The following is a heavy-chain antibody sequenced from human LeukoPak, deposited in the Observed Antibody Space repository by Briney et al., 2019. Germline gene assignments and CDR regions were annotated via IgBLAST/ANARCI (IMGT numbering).Heavy chain of an antibody. D-gene: IGHD1-7*01. CDR1: GFTFSSYA. V-gene: IGHV3-23*01. CDR2: ISGSGGST. Sequence: GGSLRLSCAASGFTFSSYAMSWVRQAPGKGLEWVSAISGSGGSTYYADSVKGRFTISRDNSKNSLYLQMNSLRAEDTAVYYCARDKLELPVCDYWGQGTLVTVSS. CDR3: ARDKLELPVCDY. J-gene: IGHJ4*02.